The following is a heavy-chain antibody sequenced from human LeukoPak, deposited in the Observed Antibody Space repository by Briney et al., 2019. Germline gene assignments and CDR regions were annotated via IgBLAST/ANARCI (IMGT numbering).Heavy chain of an antibody. J-gene: IGHJ3*02. CDR3: AKSNGYGLIDI. D-gene: IGHD3-22*01. Sequence: PSETLSLTCTVSGGSISTYYWSWIRQPAGKGLEWIGRIYSGGSTNYNPSLKSRVTMSVDTSKNQFSLKLNSVTAADTAVYYCAKSNGYGLIDIWGQGTMITVSS. CDR2: IYSGGST. CDR1: GGSISTYY. V-gene: IGHV4-4*07.